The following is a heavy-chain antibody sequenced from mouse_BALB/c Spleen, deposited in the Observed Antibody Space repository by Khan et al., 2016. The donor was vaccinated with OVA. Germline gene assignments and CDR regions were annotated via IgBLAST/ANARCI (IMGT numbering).Heavy chain of an antibody. CDR1: GFSLTNYG. V-gene: IGHV2-9*02. CDR2: IWAGGST. D-gene: IGHD1-1*01. Sequence: QVQLKQSGPGLVAPSQSLSITCTVSGFSLTNYGVQWVRQPPREGLVWLGVIWAGGSTNYNSALMSRLSISKDNSKSQVFLKMNSLQTNDTAMYYCARPYYGSAWFAYWGQGTLVTVSA. J-gene: IGHJ3*01. CDR3: ARPYYGSAWFAY.